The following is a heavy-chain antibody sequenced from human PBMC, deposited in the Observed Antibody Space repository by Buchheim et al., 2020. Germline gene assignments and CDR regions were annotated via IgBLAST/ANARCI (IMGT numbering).Heavy chain of an antibody. D-gene: IGHD6-13*01. CDR1: GGSISSGSYY. CDR3: ARDMRYSSSWVDFDY. J-gene: IGHJ4*02. V-gene: IGHV4-61*02. CDR2: IYTSGST. Sequence: QVQLQESGPGLVKPSQTLSLTCTVSGGSISSGSYYWSWIRQPAGKGLEWIGRIYTSGSTNYNPSLKSRVTISVDTPKNQFSLKLSSVTAADTAVYYCARDMRYSSSWVDFDYWGQGTL.